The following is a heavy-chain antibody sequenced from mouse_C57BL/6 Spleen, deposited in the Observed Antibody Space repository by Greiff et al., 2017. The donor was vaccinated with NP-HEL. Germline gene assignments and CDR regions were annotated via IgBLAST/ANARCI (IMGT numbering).Heavy chain of an antibody. J-gene: IGHJ4*01. CDR2: ISYDGSN. CDR1: GYSITSGYY. V-gene: IGHV3-6*01. D-gene: IGHD1-1*01. CDR3: ARGDTTVVALYYNAMDY. Sequence: EVQLQQSGPGLVKPSQSLSLTCSVTGYSITSGYYWNWIRQFPGNKLEWMGYISYDGSNNYNPSLKNRISITPDTSKNQFFLKLNSVTTEDTATYYCARGDTTVVALYYNAMDYWGQGTSVTVSS.